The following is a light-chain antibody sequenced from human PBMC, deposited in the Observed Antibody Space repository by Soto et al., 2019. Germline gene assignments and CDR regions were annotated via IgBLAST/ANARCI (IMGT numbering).Light chain of an antibody. CDR2: GNS. CDR1: SSNIGAGYD. V-gene: IGLV1-40*01. J-gene: IGLJ1*01. Sequence: QSVLTQPPSVSGAPGQRVTISCTGSSSNIGAGYDVHWYQQLPGTAPKLLIYGNSNRPSGVPDRFSGSKSGTSASLAITGLQAEDEADYYCKSYDSSLSGSYVCGTGTKLAVL. CDR3: KSYDSSLSGSYV.